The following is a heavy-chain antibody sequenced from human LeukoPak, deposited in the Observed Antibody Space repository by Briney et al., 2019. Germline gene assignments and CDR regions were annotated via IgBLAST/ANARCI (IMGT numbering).Heavy chain of an antibody. J-gene: IGHJ4*02. CDR3: ARSGRGTYFYFDL. D-gene: IGHD1-26*01. Sequence: ASVKVSCKASAYSFTRYGVSWVRQAPGQGLEWMGWISGSTGNTKYVEKFQGRLTVTADTSTGTAYLDLTKLRIDDTAVYFCARSGRGTYFYFDLWGQGILVTVSS. V-gene: IGHV1-18*01. CDR1: AYSFTRYG. CDR2: ISGSTGNT.